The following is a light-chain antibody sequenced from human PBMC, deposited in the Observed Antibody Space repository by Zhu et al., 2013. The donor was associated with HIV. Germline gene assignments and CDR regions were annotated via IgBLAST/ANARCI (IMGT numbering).Light chain of an antibody. CDR2: QDS. CDR1: KLGDKY. Sequence: SYELTQPLSVSVSPGQTASITCSGDKLGDKYVSWYQQKTGQSPVLVIYQDSKRPSGSPERFSGSNSGNAATLTISGTQTLDEADYYCQAWDRNIVVFGGGTKLTVL. CDR3: QAWDRNIVV. V-gene: IGLV3-1*01. J-gene: IGLJ3*02.